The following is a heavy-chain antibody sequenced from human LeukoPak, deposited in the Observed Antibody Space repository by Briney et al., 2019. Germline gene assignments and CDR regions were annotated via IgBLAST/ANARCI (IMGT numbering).Heavy chain of an antibody. CDR3: ARSRPKDVTGGNFDY. J-gene: IGHJ4*02. CDR1: GGSISSSSYY. CDR2: IYYSGST. D-gene: IGHD7-27*01. V-gene: IGHV4-39*01. Sequence: SETLSLTCTVSGGSISSSSYYWGWIRQPPGKGLEWIGSIYYSGSTYYNSSLKSRVTISVDTSKNQFSLKLSSVTAADTAVYYCARSRPKDVTGGNFDYWGQGTLVTVSS.